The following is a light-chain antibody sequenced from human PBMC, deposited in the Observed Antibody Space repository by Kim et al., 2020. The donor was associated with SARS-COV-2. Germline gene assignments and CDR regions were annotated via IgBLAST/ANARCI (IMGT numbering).Light chain of an antibody. CDR1: SSDIGSHY. CDR2: RND. V-gene: IGLV1-47*01. CDR3: VANDDRLNGIL. Sequence: QSVLTQPPSASGSPGQTVTISCSGSSSDIGSHYVYWYQQLPGTAPKLLIYRNDQRPSGVPDRFSGSKSGTSASLAISGLRSADEADYYCVANDDRLNGILFGGGTQLTVL. J-gene: IGLJ2*01.